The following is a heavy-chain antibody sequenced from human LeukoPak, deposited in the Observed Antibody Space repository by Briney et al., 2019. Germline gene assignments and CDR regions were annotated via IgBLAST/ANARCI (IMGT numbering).Heavy chain of an antibody. CDR1: GYTFSMYG. CDR3: ARDYPVAGGEDCFDP. Sequence: GASVKVSCKASGYTFSMYGISWVRQAPGQGLEWMGWVSAHDGHTNLAQKFQGRVTMTRDTSTNTAYMEVVSLTSDDTAVYYCARDYPVAGGEDCFDPWGQGTLVTVSS. CDR2: VSAHDGHT. D-gene: IGHD3-16*01. V-gene: IGHV1-18*01. J-gene: IGHJ5*02.